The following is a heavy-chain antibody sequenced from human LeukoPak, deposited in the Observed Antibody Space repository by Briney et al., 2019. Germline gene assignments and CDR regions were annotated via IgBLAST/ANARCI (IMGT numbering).Heavy chain of an antibody. Sequence: GGSPRLSCAASGFTFSSYEMNWVRRAPGNGLQWVSYIGSSGSTIYYADSVKGRFTISRDNAKNSLYLQMNSLRAEDTAVYYCARDEYSSSSPNVNFDYWGQGTLVTVSS. CDR3: ARDEYSSSSPNVNFDY. D-gene: IGHD6-6*01. CDR1: GFTFSSYE. J-gene: IGHJ4*02. CDR2: IGSSGSTI. V-gene: IGHV3-48*03.